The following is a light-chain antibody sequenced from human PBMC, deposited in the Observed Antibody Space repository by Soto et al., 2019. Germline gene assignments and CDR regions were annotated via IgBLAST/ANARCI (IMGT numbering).Light chain of an antibody. V-gene: IGKV1-12*01. CDR3: QQANSFPLP. CDR1: QGISSY. Sequence: DIQMTQSPSSLSASVGDRVTITCRASQGISSYLAWYQQKPGKAPKLLIYAASGLPSGVPSRFSGSGSGTDFTLTISSLQPEDFATYYCQQANSFPLPFGGGTKVDI. J-gene: IGKJ4*01. CDR2: AAS.